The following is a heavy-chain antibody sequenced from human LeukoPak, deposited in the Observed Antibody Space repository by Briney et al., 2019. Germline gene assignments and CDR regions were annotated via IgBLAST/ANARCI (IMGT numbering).Heavy chain of an antibody. CDR2: IYTSGST. D-gene: IGHD6-13*01. J-gene: IGHJ6*03. V-gene: IGHV4-4*07. CDR3: ARAYSSPHGAYYYMDV. Sequence: PSETLSLTCTVSGGSISSYYWSWIRQPAGKGLEWIGRIYTSGSTNYNPSLKSRVTISVDKSKNQFSLKLSSVTAADTAVYYCARAYSSPHGAYYYMDVWGKGTTVTVSS. CDR1: GGSISSYY.